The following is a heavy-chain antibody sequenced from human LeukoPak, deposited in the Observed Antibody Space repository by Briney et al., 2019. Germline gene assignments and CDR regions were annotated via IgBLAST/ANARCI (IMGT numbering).Heavy chain of an antibody. CDR3: ARGPIVGAMGDY. CDR1: GYTSTSYY. D-gene: IGHD1-26*01. Sequence: ASVKVSCKASGYTSTSYYMHWVRQAPGQGLEWMGIINPSGGSASYAQKFQGRVTMTRDTSTSTVYMELSSLRSEDTAVYYCARGPIVGAMGDYWGQGTLVTVSS. J-gene: IGHJ4*02. V-gene: IGHV1-46*01. CDR2: INPSGGSA.